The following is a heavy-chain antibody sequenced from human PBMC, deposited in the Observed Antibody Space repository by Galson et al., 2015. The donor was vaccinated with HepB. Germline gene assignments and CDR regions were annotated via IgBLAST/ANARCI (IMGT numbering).Heavy chain of an antibody. V-gene: IGHV1-69*13. J-gene: IGHJ5*02. CDR2: IIPIFGTA. CDR3: ARGGPYDFWSGYYENWFDP. CDR1: GGTFSSYA. D-gene: IGHD3-3*01. Sequence: SVKVSCKASGGTFSSYAISWVRQAPGQGLEWMGGIIPIFGTANYAQKFRGRVTITADESTSTAYMELSSLRSEDTAVYYCARGGPYDFWSGYYENWFDPWGQGTLVTVSS.